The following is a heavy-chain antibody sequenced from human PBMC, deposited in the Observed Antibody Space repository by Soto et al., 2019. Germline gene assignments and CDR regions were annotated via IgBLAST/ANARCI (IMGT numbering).Heavy chain of an antibody. Sequence: SETMSLTCTVSGGSINSYYWSWIRQPPGKGLEWIGYVFHSGITGYNPSLKSRVTISVDASKNLFSLKLISVTAADTAVYYCARDQNGSPYFDYWGQGTLVTVS. V-gene: IGHV4-59*01. D-gene: IGHD1-26*01. CDR2: VFHSGIT. CDR3: ARDQNGSPYFDY. J-gene: IGHJ4*02. CDR1: GGSINSYY.